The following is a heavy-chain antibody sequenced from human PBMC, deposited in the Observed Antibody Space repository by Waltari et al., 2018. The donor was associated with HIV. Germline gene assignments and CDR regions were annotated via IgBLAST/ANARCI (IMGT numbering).Heavy chain of an antibody. CDR3: AHSSGNYDSSGSTNFDY. D-gene: IGHD3-22*01. Sequence: QITLKESGPTLVKPTQTLTLTCTFSGFSLSTSGVGVGWIRQPPGKALEWLALIYWDDDKRYSPSLKSRLTITKDTSKNQVVLTMTNMDPVDTATYYCAHSSGNYDSSGSTNFDYWGQGTLVTVSS. J-gene: IGHJ4*02. V-gene: IGHV2-5*02. CDR2: IYWDDDK. CDR1: GFSLSTSGVG.